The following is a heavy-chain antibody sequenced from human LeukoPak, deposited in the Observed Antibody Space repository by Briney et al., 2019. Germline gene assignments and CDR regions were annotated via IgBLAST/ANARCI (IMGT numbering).Heavy chain of an antibody. V-gene: IGHV3-33*01. CDR1: GFTFSSYG. CDR2: IWYDGSNK. D-gene: IGHD3-16*01. Sequence: GRSLRLSCAASGFTFSSYGMHWVRQAPGKGLEWVAVIWYDGSNKYYADSVKGRFTISRGNSKNTLYLQMNSLRAEDTAVYYCAREGGAFDYWGQGTLVTVSS. CDR3: AREGGAFDY. J-gene: IGHJ4*02.